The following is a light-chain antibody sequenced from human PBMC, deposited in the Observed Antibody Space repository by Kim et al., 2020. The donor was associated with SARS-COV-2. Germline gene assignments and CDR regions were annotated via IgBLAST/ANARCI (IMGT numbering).Light chain of an antibody. CDR2: DNN. CDR3: ATWDSSLSVGV. J-gene: IGLJ3*02. CDR1: RSNIGSNP. Sequence: QSVLTQPPSVSAAPGQKVTISCSGSRSNIGSNPVSWYQQFPGTAPKLITYDNNKRPSGIPDRFSSSKSGTSATLGITGLWTGDEAHYYCATWDSSLSVGVFGGGTQLTVL. V-gene: IGLV1-51*01.